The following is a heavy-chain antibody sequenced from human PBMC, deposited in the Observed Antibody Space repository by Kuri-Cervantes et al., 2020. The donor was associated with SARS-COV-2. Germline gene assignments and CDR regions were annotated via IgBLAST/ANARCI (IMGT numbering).Heavy chain of an antibody. CDR3: ARVGGNDFWSDYLDY. CDR1: GFTFSSYG. D-gene: IGHD3-3*01. CDR2: ISSSSTTI. J-gene: IGHJ4*02. V-gene: IGHV3-48*01. Sequence: GESLKISCAASGFTFSSYGTQWVRQAPGKGLEWISHISSSSTTIYYADSVEGRFTVSRDNARNSVYLQMDSLRAADTAVYYCARVGGNDFWSDYLDYWGQGILVTVSS.